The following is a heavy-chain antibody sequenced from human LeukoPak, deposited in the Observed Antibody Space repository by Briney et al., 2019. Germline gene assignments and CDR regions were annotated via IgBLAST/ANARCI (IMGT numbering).Heavy chain of an antibody. Sequence: PGGSLRLSCAASGFSFSGHDMNRVRQAPGKGLAWVSSISFSSTYIYYADSVRGRFTISRDNAKNSLYLQMYSLRVEDTAVYYCARADCSSSTCYLRRSWFDPWGQGTLVTVSS. V-gene: IGHV3-21*01. D-gene: IGHD2-2*01. CDR3: ARADCSSSTCYLRRSWFDP. CDR2: ISFSSTYI. CDR1: GFSFSGHD. J-gene: IGHJ5*02.